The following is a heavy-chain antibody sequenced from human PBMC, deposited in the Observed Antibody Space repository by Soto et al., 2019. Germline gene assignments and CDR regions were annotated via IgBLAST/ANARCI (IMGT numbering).Heavy chain of an antibody. CDR1: GFTFSDYY. Sequence: GGSLRLSCAASGFTFSDYYMSWIRQAPGKGLEWVSYISSSGSTIYYADSVKGRFTISRDNAKNSLYLQMNSLRAEDTAVYYCARVRQGLRYFDWPRGPLADYWGQGTLVTVSS. CDR2: ISSSGSTI. D-gene: IGHD3-9*01. J-gene: IGHJ4*02. V-gene: IGHV3-11*01. CDR3: ARVRQGLRYFDWPRGPLADY.